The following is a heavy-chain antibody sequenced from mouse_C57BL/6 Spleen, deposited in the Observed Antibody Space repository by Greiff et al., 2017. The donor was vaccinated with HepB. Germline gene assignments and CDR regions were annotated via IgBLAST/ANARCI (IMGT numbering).Heavy chain of an antibody. CDR1: GYTFTDYY. CDR2: INPYNGGT. V-gene: IGHV1-19*01. CDR3: ERRYDSDGSRGGGYCDY. D-gene: IGHD1-1*01. J-gene: IGHJ2*01. Sequence: EVQLQQSGPVLVKPGASVKMSCKASGYTFTDYYMTWVKQSHGKSLEWIGVINPYNGGTSYNQKFKGKATLTVDKSSSTAYMELNSLTSEDSAVYYWERRYDSDGSRGGGYCDYGGQGTTLTVSS.